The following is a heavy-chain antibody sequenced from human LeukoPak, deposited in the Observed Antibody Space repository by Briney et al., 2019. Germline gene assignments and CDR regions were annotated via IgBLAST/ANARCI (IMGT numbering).Heavy chain of an antibody. V-gene: IGHV3-21*01. CDR3: ARAGGYCSGGSCYLDY. J-gene: IGHJ4*02. D-gene: IGHD2-15*01. Sequence: GGSLRLSCTASGFTFSSYSVNWVRQAPGKGLEWVSSISSSSYIYYADSMKGRFTISRDNAKNSLYLQMNSLRAEDTAVYYCARAGGYCSGGSCYLDYWGQGTLVTVSS. CDR2: ISSSSYI. CDR1: GFTFSSYS.